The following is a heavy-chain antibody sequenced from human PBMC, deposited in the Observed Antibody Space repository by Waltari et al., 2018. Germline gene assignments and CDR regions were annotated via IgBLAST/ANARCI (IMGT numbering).Heavy chain of an antibody. D-gene: IGHD3-10*01. V-gene: IGHV1-2*02. J-gene: IGHJ4*02. CDR1: DDSFTAYY. CDR2: VNPKTGVA. CDR3: ARDVRASQGKYFDP. Sequence: QVHLVQSGAEVEEPGASVRVSCRASDDSFTAYYIHWLRQAPGHGLEWMGWVNPKTGVAYSAPDFLGRIIMTTDTSITTAYMDLNYLRFDDTAVYYCARDVRASQGKYFDPWGQGTLVTVSS.